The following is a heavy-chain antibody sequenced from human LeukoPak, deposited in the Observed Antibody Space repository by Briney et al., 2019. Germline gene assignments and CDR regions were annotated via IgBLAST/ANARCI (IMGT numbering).Heavy chain of an antibody. CDR2: ISPDGSEK. J-gene: IGHJ3*02. Sequence: PGGSLRLSCAVSGFSFSGYYMSWVRQAPGKGLEWVANISPDGSEKNYGDSVKGRFNISRDNAKNSLFLQMNSLRADDTAVFYCARVGVVTGDAFDIWGQGTLVTVSS. CDR3: ARVGVVTGDAFDI. CDR1: GFSFSGYY. D-gene: IGHD3-3*01. V-gene: IGHV3-7*01.